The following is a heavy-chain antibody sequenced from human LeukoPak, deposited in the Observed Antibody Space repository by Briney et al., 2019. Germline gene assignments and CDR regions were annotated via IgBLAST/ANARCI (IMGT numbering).Heavy chain of an antibody. CDR1: GFTFSSYA. CDR2: ISGSGGST. J-gene: IGHJ6*03. CDR3: AKDKERTTVSPDYMDV. Sequence: PGGSLRLSCAASGFTFSSYAMSWVRQAPGKGLEWVSAISGSGGSTYYADSVKGRFTISRDNSKNTLYLQMNSLRAEDTAVYYCAKDKERTTVSPDYMDVWGKGTTVTVSS. V-gene: IGHV3-23*01. D-gene: IGHD4-11*01.